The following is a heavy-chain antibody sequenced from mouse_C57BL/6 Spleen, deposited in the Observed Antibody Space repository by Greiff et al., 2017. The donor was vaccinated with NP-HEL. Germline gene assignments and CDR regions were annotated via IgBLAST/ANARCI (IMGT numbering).Heavy chain of an antibody. CDR1: GYTFTDYY. J-gene: IGHJ4*01. CDR3: ARELRSPYYAMDY. D-gene: IGHD3-2*02. V-gene: IGHV1-76*01. Sequence: QVQLQQSGAELVRPGASVRLSCKASGYTFTDYYINWVKQRPGQGLEWIARIYPGSGNTYYNEKFKGKATLTAEKSSSTAYMQLSSLTSEDSAVYFCARELRSPYYAMDYWGQGTSVTVSS. CDR2: IYPGSGNT.